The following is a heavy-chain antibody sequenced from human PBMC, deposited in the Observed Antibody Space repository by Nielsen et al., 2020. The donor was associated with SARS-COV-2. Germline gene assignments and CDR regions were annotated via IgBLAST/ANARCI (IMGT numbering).Heavy chain of an antibody. CDR1: GYTFTSYA. CDR3: ARGPPDSCGTLADY. CDR2: IIPIFGTA. D-gene: IGHD3-22*01. V-gene: IGHV1-69*13. Sequence: SVKVSCKASGYTFTSYAISWVRQAPGQGLEWMGGIIPIFGTANYAQKFQGRVTITADESTSTAYMELSSLRSEDTAVYYCARGPPDSCGTLADYWGQGTLVTVSS. J-gene: IGHJ4*02.